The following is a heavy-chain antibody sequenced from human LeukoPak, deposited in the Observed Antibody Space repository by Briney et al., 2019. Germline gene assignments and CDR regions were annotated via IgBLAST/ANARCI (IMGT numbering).Heavy chain of an antibody. V-gene: IGHV3-66*02. Sequence: PGGSLRLSCAASGFTVSSNYMSWVRQAPGEGLEWVSVIYSGGSTYYADSVKGRFTISRDNSKNTLYLQMNSLRAEDTAVYYCAVISSEDALDIWGQGTMVTVSS. D-gene: IGHD3-22*01. CDR2: IYSGGST. CDR3: AVISSEDALDI. J-gene: IGHJ3*02. CDR1: GFTVSSNY.